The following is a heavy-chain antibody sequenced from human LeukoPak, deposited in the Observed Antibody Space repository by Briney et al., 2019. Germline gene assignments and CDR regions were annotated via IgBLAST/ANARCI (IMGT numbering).Heavy chain of an antibody. CDR3: ARGGYDILTGYKSHSIDY. CDR2: INHSGST. Sequence: SETLSLTCAVYGGSFSGYYWSWIRQPPGKGLEWIGEINHSGSTNYNPSLKSRVTISVDTSKNQFSLKLSSVTAADTAVYYCARGGYDILTGYKSHSIDYWGQGTLVTVSP. D-gene: IGHD3-9*01. V-gene: IGHV4-34*01. CDR1: GGSFSGYY. J-gene: IGHJ4*02.